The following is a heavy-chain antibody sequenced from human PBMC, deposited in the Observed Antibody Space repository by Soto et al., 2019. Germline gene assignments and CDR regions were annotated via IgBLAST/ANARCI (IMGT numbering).Heavy chain of an antibody. V-gene: IGHV1-69*13. J-gene: IGHJ3*01. Sequence: SVKVSCKASGGTFRNLAINWVRQAPGQGLEWMGGFIPIIGGGINAQKFQGRVTITSDESTSTAYMELSSLKSEDTAMYFCARRSVSHSNAFDFWGQGAMVTVSS. CDR2: FIPIIGGG. CDR1: GGTFRNLA. D-gene: IGHD2-15*01. CDR3: ARRSVSHSNAFDF.